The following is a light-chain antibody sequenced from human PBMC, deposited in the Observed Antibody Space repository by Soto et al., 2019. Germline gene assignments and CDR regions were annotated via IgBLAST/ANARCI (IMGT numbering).Light chain of an antibody. CDR2: AAS. CDR3: QEDSSVPV. Sequence: DIPMTQSPASLSASVGDRVTITCRASQGIRNYVAWYQQIPGKAPKLLVYAASTLQSGIPPRFSGSGSGTDFTLTSNGLQPEDVATYSCQEDSSVPVFGPGTKVEIK. J-gene: IGKJ3*01. V-gene: IGKV1-27*01. CDR1: QGIRNY.